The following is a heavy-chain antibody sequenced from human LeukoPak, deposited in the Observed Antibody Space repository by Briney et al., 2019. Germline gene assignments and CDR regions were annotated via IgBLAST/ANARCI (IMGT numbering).Heavy chain of an antibody. V-gene: IGHV5-51*01. D-gene: IGHD6-13*01. CDR3: ATSSSPDHDAFDI. J-gene: IGHJ3*02. CDR2: LYPGDSDT. CDR1: GYSFPSYW. Sequence: RWESLKISCKGSGYSFPSYWIGWVRQIPGKGLEWMVILYPGDSDTRYSPSFQGPVTISHDKSLNPAYLQWSSLKASDTAMYYCATSSSPDHDAFDIWGQGTMVTVSS.